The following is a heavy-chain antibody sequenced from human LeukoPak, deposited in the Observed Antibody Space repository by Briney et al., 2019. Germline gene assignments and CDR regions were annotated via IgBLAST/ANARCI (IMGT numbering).Heavy chain of an antibody. J-gene: IGHJ4*02. CDR1: GGSFSGYY. CDR3: ARGGPMTTVTTNFDY. Sequence: SETLSLTCAVYGGSFSGYYWSWIRQPAGKGLEWIGEIKHSGSTNYNPSLKSRVTISVDTSKNQFSLKLSSVTAADTAVYYCARGGPMTTVTTNFDYWGQGTLVTVSS. D-gene: IGHD4-17*01. V-gene: IGHV4-34*01. CDR2: IKHSGST.